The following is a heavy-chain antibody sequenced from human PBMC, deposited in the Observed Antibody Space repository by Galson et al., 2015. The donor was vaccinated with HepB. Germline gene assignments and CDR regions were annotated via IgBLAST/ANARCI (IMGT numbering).Heavy chain of an antibody. D-gene: IGHD3-10*01. CDR2: IWYDGSNK. V-gene: IGHV3-33*08. CDR1: GFTFSNYG. Sequence: SLRLSCAASGFTFSNYGMHWVRQAPGKGLEWVAVIWYDGSNKYYADSVKGRFTISRDNSKNTLYLQMNSLRAEDTAVYYCARDRSGRWPGYYFDYWGQGTLVTVSS. CDR3: ARDRSGRWPGYYFDY. J-gene: IGHJ4*02.